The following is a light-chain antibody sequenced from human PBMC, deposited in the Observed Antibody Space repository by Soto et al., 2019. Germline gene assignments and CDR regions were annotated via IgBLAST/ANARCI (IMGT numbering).Light chain of an antibody. J-gene: IGKJ1*01. Sequence: EMMLTQSPDTLSLSPGERAPLSCRASQSVSSRYLAWYQQNAGQALRLLIYGASSRATGIPDRFSGSGSGTDFTLTISSLQSEDFAIYYCQQYNNWPWTLGQGTKVDIK. CDR1: QSVSSRY. CDR3: QQYNNWPWT. V-gene: IGKV3-20*01. CDR2: GAS.